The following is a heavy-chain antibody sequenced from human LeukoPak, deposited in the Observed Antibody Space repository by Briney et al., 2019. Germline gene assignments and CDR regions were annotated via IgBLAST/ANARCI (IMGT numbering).Heavy chain of an antibody. V-gene: IGHV3-23*01. CDR3: AKDWGEYFDYVWGSFTSFDS. Sequence: GGSLRLSCAASGFTFSDHYMDWVRQAPGKGLEWVSGISGSGHRTYYADSVKGRFTISRDNSKSTLYLQMNSLRAEDTAVYYCAKDWGEYFDYVWGSFTSFDSWGQGTLVTVSS. CDR2: ISGSGHRT. D-gene: IGHD3-16*01. J-gene: IGHJ4*02. CDR1: GFTFSDHY.